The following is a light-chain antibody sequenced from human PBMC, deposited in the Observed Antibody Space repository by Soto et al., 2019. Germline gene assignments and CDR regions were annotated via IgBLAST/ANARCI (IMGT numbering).Light chain of an antibody. V-gene: IGKV3-20*01. CDR2: GAS. CDR3: QQTYTAPRT. Sequence: EIVLTQSPGTLSLSPGERATLSCRASQSVSSSYLAWYQQKPGQAPRLLIYGASSRATGIPDRFSGSGSGTDFTLTISDLQPEDFATYYCQQTYTAPRTFGQGTKVDI. CDR1: QSVSSSY. J-gene: IGKJ1*01.